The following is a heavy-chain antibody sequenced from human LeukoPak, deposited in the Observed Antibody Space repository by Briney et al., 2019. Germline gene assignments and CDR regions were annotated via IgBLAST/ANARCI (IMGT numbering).Heavy chain of an antibody. CDR3: TTDTFGKEDF. J-gene: IGHJ4*02. Sequence: GGSLRLSCAASGLTFSSYWMHWVRQAPGKGLVWVSRINSDGSSTSYADSVKGRFTISRDNAKNTLFLQMNSLRVEDTAIYYCTTDTFGKEDFWGQGTLVTVSS. D-gene: IGHD3-10*01. CDR1: GLTFSSYW. CDR2: INSDGSST. V-gene: IGHV3-74*01.